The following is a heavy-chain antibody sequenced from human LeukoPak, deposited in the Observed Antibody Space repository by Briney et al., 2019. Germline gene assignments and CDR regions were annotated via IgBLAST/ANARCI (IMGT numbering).Heavy chain of an antibody. J-gene: IGHJ4*02. CDR1: GFGFGIYW. CDR2: IYSGGST. Sequence: GGSLRLSCGTSGFGFGIYWMTWVRQAPGKGLEWVSVIYSGGSTYYADSVKGRFTISRDNSKNTLYLQMNSLRAEDTAVYYCAKDGDCSGGSCYPTFDYWGQGTLVTVSS. CDR3: AKDGDCSGGSCYPTFDY. V-gene: IGHV3-53*01. D-gene: IGHD2-15*01.